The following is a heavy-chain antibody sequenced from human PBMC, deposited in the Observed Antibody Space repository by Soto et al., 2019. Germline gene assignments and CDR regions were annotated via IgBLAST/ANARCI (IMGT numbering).Heavy chain of an antibody. Sequence: PSETLSLTCTVSGGSISSGDYYWSWIRQPPGKGLEWIGYIYYSGSTYYNPSLKSRVTISVDTSKNQFSLKLSSVTAADTAVYYCASHWIPYYYYGMDVWGQGTTVTVSS. CDR1: GGSISSGDYY. CDR3: ASHWIPYYYYGMDV. D-gene: IGHD1-1*01. V-gene: IGHV4-30-4*01. CDR2: IYYSGST. J-gene: IGHJ6*02.